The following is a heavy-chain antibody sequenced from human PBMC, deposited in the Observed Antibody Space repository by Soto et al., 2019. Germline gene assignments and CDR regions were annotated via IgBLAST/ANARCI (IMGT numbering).Heavy chain of an antibody. CDR1: GFTFSNYA. CDR3: ARADSVWSSAQPCYFDS. CDR2: ISGSGGRS. D-gene: IGHD2-21*01. Sequence: EVQLLDSGGGLVQPGGSLRLSCAASGFTFSNYAMTWVRQGPGKGLEWVSGISGSGGRSYYADSVKGRFTISIDNSKSTLYFKMNSRRAGDTAVYYGARADSVWSSAQPCYFDSWGRGSMATVPS. V-gene: IGHV3-23*01. J-gene: IGHJ4*02.